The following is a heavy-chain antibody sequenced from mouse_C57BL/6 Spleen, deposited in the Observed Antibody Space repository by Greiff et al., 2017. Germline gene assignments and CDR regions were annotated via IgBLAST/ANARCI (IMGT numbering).Heavy chain of an antibody. V-gene: IGHV1-31*01. D-gene: IGHD1-1*01. CDR3: ARAATVVAPYAMDY. Sequence: VQLQQSGPELVKPGASVKISCKASGYSFTGYYMHWVKQSHGNILDWIGYIYPYNGVSSYNQKFKGKATLTVDKSSSTAYRELRSLTSEDSDVYYCARAATVVAPYAMDYWGQGTSVTVSA. J-gene: IGHJ4*01. CDR1: GYSFTGYY. CDR2: IYPYNGVS.